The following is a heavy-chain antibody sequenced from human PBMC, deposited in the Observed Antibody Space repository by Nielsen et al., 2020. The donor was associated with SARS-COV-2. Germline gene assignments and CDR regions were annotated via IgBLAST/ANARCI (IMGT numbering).Heavy chain of an antibody. CDR2: IYHSGRT. V-gene: IGHV4-30-2*01. D-gene: IGHD3-16*01. CDR3: ARGGRITFGGADDAFDI. J-gene: IGHJ3*02. Sequence: SETLSLTCAVSGGPISSGGYSWSWIRQPPGKGLEWIGYIYHSGRTYYNPSLKSRVTISVDRSKNQFSLKLSSVTAAATAVYYCARGGRITFGGADDAFDIWGQGTMVTVSS. CDR1: GGPISSGGYS.